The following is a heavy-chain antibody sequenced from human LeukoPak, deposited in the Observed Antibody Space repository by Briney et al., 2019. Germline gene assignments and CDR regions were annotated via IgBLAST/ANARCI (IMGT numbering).Heavy chain of an antibody. CDR1: GFTFSSYA. CDR3: AKDPYKVVVAAQGFDP. D-gene: IGHD2-15*01. J-gene: IGHJ5*02. Sequence: AGGSLRLSCAASGFTFSSYAMSWVRQAPGKGLEWVSAISGSGGSTYYADSVKGRFTISRDNSKNTLYLQMNSLRAEDTAVYYCAKDPYKVVVAAQGFDPWGQGTLVTVSS. V-gene: IGHV3-23*01. CDR2: ISGSGGST.